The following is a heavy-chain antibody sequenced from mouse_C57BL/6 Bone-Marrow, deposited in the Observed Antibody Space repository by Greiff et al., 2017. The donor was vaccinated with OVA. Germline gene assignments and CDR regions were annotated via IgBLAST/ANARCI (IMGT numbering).Heavy chain of an antibody. CDR3: AGALYDYDWFAY. V-gene: IGHV12-3*01. CDR1: GFPITSGYY. D-gene: IGHD2-4*01. J-gene: IGHJ3*01. CDR2: ITHSGET. Sequence: QLQESGPGLVKPSQSLFLTCSITGFPITSGYYWIWIRQSPGKPLEWMGYITHSGETFYNPSLQSPISITRETSKNQFFLQLNPVTTEDTAMYYCAGALYDYDWFAYWGQGTLVTVSA.